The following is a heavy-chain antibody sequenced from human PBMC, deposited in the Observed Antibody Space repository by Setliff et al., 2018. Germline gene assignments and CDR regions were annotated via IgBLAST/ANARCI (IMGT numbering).Heavy chain of an antibody. Sequence: GGSLRLSCAASGFTFSNAWMSWVRQAPGKGLEWVGRIKSKTDGGTTDYAAPVKGRFTISRDDSKNTLYLQMNSLKTEDTAVYYCTRRITIFGVVIKNDYWGQGTLV. V-gene: IGHV3-15*01. J-gene: IGHJ4*02. CDR3: TRRITIFGVVIKNDY. CDR1: GFTFSNAW. D-gene: IGHD3-3*01. CDR2: IKSKTDGGTT.